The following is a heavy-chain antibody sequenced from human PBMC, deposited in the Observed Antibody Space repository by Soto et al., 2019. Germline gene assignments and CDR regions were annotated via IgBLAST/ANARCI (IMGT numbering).Heavy chain of an antibody. CDR3: ARQNYYDSSGYYRQGIDY. V-gene: IGHV4-39*01. J-gene: IGHJ4*02. Sequence: SETLSLTCTVSGGSISSSSYYWGWIRQPPGKGLEWIGSIYYSGSTYYNQSLKSRVTISVDTSKNQFSLKLSSVTAADTAVYYCARQNYYDSSGYYRQGIDYWGQGTLVTVS. CDR1: GGSISSSSYY. CDR2: IYYSGST. D-gene: IGHD3-22*01.